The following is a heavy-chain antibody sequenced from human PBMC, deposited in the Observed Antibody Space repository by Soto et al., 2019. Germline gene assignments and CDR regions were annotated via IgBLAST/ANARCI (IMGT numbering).Heavy chain of an antibody. CDR2: ISACKGNT. V-gene: IGHV1-3*01. D-gene: IGHD3-16*02. J-gene: IGHJ4*02. CDR3: ARYEVIHEGCDY. Sequence: ASVKVSCKASGYIFTTYALHWVRQAPGQRRERMGWISACKGNTKYSQKFQDRVTITGDTSASVSYMELSSVASEDTAVYYCARYEVIHEGCDYWGQGTLVTVSS. CDR1: GYIFTTYA.